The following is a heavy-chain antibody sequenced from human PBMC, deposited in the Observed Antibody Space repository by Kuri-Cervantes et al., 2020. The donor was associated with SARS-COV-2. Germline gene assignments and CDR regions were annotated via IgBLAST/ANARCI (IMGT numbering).Heavy chain of an antibody. Sequence: LSLTCAASGLTFSSYAMHWVRQAPGKGLEWVAVISCDGSNKYYADSVKGRFTISRDNSKNTLYLQMNSLRAEDTAVYYCASSSPATVTYPFDYWGQGTLVTVSS. J-gene: IGHJ4*02. CDR1: GLTFSSYA. CDR3: ASSSPATVTYPFDY. D-gene: IGHD4-17*01. V-gene: IGHV3-30*04. CDR2: ISCDGSNK.